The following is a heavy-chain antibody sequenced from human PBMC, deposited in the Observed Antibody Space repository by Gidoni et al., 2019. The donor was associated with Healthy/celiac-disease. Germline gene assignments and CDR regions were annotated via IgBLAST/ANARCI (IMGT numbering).Heavy chain of an antibody. V-gene: IGHV3-21*01. J-gene: IGHJ6*02. D-gene: IGHD2-15*01. CDR1: GFTFGSYS. CDR3: ARDSDGGYCSSGSCYLPYYYYYGMDV. CDR2: ISSSSSYI. Sequence: EVQLVESGGGLVKPGGSLRLYCAASGFTFGSYSMNWVRQAPGKGREWVSSISSSSSYIYYADSVKCRFTISRDNAKNSLYLQMNSLRAEDTAVYYCARDSDGGYCSSGSCYLPYYYYYGMDVWGQGTTVTVSS.